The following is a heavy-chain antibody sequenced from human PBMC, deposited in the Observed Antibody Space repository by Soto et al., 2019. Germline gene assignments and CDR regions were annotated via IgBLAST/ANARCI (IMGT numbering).Heavy chain of an antibody. CDR1: GGSVRSGRCY. CDR2: VYYSGST. CDR3: VRDPGLEPHYYYGMDV. D-gene: IGHD1-1*01. J-gene: IGHJ6*02. Sequence: PSETLSLTCTVSGGSVRSGRCYWGWIRQPPGKGLEWIGYVYYSGSTNYNPSLKSRATISIDTFNDQFSLKLTSVTAADTAVYCVRDPGLEPHYYYGMDVWGQGTTVPSP. V-gene: IGHV4-61*01.